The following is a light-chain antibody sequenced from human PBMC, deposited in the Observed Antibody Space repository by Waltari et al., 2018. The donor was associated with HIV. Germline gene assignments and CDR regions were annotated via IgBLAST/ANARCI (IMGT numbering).Light chain of an antibody. CDR2: EVR. CDR1: SSDIGAYNY. J-gene: IGLJ1*01. CDR3: FSVNGTKV. Sequence: QSALTQPASVSGSPGQSITISCTGTSSDIGAYNYVSWYQQHPGEAPKVIIFEVRNRPSGVSNRFSASKSGNMASLTISVLQPEDEAVCASFSVNGTKVFGTGTQVTVL. V-gene: IGLV2-14*01.